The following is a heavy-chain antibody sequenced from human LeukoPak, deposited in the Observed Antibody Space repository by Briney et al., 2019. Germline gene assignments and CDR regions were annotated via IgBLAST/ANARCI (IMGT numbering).Heavy chain of an antibody. V-gene: IGHV4-34*01. D-gene: IGHD3-22*01. CDR1: GGSFSGYY. CDR2: INHSGST. CDR3: ARGPGDSSGYYYFDY. J-gene: IGHJ4*02. Sequence: PSETLSLTCAVYGGSFSGYYWSWIRQPPGKGLEWIGEINHSGSTNYNPSLKSRVTISVDTSKNQFSLKLSSVTAADTAVYYCARGPGDSSGYYYFDYWGQGTLATVSS.